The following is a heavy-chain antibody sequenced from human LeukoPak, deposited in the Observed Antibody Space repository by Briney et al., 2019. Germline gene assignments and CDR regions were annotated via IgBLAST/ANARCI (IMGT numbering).Heavy chain of an antibody. CDR3: AKAHSNYYYYYMDV. CDR1: GFTFSSYG. J-gene: IGHJ6*03. D-gene: IGHD4-11*01. CDR2: IWYDGSNK. V-gene: IGHV3-33*06. Sequence: GVSLRLSCAASGFTFSSYGMHWVRQAPAKGLEWVAVIWYDGSNKYYADSVKGRFTISRDNSKNTLYLQMNSLRAEDTAVYYCAKAHSNYYYYYMDVWGKGTTVTVSS.